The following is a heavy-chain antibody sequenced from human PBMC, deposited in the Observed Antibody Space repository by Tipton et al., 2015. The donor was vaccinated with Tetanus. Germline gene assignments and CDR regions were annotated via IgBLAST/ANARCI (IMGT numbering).Heavy chain of an antibody. J-gene: IGHJ4*02. CDR2: ITSSSSTI. CDR3: ARGMAEASNCGGDCYSDY. Sequence: SLRLSCAASGFTFSSYNMNWVRQAPGKGLEWVSYITSSSSTIYYADSVKGRFTISRDNVKNSLYLQMISLRAEDTAVYSCARGMAEASNCGGDCYSDYWGQGTLVTVSS. D-gene: IGHD2-21*02. V-gene: IGHV3-48*04. CDR1: GFTFSSYN.